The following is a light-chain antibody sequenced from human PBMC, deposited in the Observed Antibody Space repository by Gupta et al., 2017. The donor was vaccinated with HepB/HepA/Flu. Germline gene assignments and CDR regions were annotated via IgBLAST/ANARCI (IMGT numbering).Light chain of an antibody. CDR1: SSDIGTHNY. J-gene: IGLJ1*01. CDR3: CSSSSSSTLYV. V-gene: IGLV2-14*01. Sequence: QSALTQPASVSGSPGTSIPISCTGTSSDIGTHNYISCYQQNQGQAPKLIIHDVIDRPSGVSNRFSGSKSGNPASLTIFGLQAGDEADYYCCSSSSSSTLYVFGTGTEVTVL. CDR2: DVI.